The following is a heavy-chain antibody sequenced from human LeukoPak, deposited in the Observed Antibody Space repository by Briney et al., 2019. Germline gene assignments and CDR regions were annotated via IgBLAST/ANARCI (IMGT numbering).Heavy chain of an antibody. CDR3: ARGGPYDILNGQQDY. D-gene: IGHD3-9*01. J-gene: IGHJ4*02. Sequence: GGSLRLSCAASGFTFSTYVVHWVRQAPGEGLEWVASISYDGSNKNYADSVKGRFTISRDNSKNTLYLQMNSLRPEDTAMYYCARGGPYDILNGQQDYWGQGTLVTVSS. V-gene: IGHV3-30*03. CDR1: GFTFSTYV. CDR2: ISYDGSNK.